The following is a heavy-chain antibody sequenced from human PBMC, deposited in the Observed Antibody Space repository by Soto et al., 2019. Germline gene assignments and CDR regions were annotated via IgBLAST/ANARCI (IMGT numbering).Heavy chain of an antibody. CDR3: AKMNGNYIRGYFDY. J-gene: IGHJ4*02. CDR2: ISGSSGST. Sequence: GSLRLSCAASGFTFSSYVMGWVRQAPGKGLEWVLGISGSSGSTYYADSLKGRFTISRDNSKNTLYLQMNSLRVEDTAVYYCAKMNGNYIRGYFDYWGQGALVTVSS. CDR1: GFTFSSYV. V-gene: IGHV3-23*01. D-gene: IGHD1-7*01.